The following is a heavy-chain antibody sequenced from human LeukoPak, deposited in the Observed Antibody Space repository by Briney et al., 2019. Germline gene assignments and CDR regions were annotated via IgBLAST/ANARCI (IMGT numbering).Heavy chain of an antibody. J-gene: IGHJ4*02. Sequence: PGGSLRLSCAASGFTFDDYTMHWVRQAPGKGLEWVSLISWDGGSTYYADSVKGRFTISRDNAKNSLYLQMNSLRAEDTAVYYCASLVGATRDYWGQGTLVTVSS. V-gene: IGHV3-43*01. CDR2: ISWDGGST. CDR1: GFTFDDYT. D-gene: IGHD1-26*01. CDR3: ASLVGATRDY.